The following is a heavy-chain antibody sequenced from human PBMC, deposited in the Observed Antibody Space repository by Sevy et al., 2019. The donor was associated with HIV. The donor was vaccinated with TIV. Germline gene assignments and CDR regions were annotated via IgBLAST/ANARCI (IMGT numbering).Heavy chain of an antibody. CDR1: GFSLNSYW. CDR2: ISYDGSNK. D-gene: IGHD5-18*01. CDR3: AKQMDTAMATPDY. Sequence: GGSLRLSCAASGFSLNSYWMSWVRQAPGKGLEWVAVISYDGSNKYYADSVKGRFTISRDNSKNTLYLQMNSLRAEDTAVYYCAKQMDTAMATPDYWGQGTLVTVSS. J-gene: IGHJ4*02. V-gene: IGHV3-30*18.